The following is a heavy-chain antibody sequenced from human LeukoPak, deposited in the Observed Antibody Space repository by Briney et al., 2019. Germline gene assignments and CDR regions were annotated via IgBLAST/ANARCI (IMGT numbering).Heavy chain of an antibody. CDR3: ARHRSFDYLFPYDY. Sequence: PSETLSLTCGVSGASISSYSHYWGWIRQPPGKGLEWIGSVYYGGSTYYNPSLKSRVTISIDTSKNQFSLNLRSVTAADTAVYYCARHRSFDYLFPYDYWGQGTLVTVSS. V-gene: IGHV4-39*01. J-gene: IGHJ4*02. CDR1: GASISSYSHY. CDR2: VYYGGST. D-gene: IGHD3-9*01.